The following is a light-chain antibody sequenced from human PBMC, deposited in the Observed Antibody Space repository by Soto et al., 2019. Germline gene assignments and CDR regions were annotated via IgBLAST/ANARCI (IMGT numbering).Light chain of an antibody. J-gene: IGLJ1*01. V-gene: IGLV3-21*04. CDR3: QVWDTTTNHPV. CDR1: NIGSDS. Sequence: SYELIQPPSVSVAPGKTARITCGGNNIGSDSVNWYLQKPGQAPVLVIYYDSDRPAGIPERLSGYKARNTATLTITGVDAGDEDDYYCQVWDTTTNHPVFGTGTKLTVL. CDR2: YDS.